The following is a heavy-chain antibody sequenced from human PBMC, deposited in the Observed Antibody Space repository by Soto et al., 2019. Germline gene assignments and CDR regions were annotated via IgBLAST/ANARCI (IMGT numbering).Heavy chain of an antibody. D-gene: IGHD2-15*01. V-gene: IGHV4-30-4*01. CDR3: ARSDCSGGSCYLSFDY. CDR2: IYYSGST. J-gene: IGHJ4*02. CDR1: GGSISSGDYY. Sequence: TLSLTCTVSGGSISSGDYYWSWIRQPPGKGLEWIGYIYYSGSTYYNPSLKSRVTISVDTSKNQFSLKLSSVTAADTAVYYCARSDCSGGSCYLSFDYWGQGTLVTVSS.